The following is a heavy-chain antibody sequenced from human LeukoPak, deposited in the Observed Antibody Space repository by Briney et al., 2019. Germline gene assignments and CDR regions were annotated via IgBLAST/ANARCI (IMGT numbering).Heavy chain of an antibody. CDR2: ISWNSGSI. CDR1: GFTFDYYA. Sequence: PGGSLRLSYAASGFTFDYYAMHWVRQAPGKGLEWVSGISWNSGSIGYADSVKGRFTISRDNAKNSLYLQMNSLRAEDTALYYCAKDIQQQLEDPPRAAFDIWGQGTMVTVSS. D-gene: IGHD6-13*01. CDR3: AKDIQQQLEDPPRAAFDI. V-gene: IGHV3-9*01. J-gene: IGHJ3*02.